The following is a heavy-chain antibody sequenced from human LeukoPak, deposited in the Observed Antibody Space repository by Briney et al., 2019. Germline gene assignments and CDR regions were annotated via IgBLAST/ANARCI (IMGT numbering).Heavy chain of an antibody. CDR3: ARDPYSGAYGNTYYYYMDV. J-gene: IGHJ6*03. Sequence: GGSLRLSCAASGFTFSGYTINWVRQAPGKGLEWVSSISSSSSYIYYADSVKGRFTISRHNAKNSLYLQMNSLTAEDTAVYYCARDPYSGAYGNTYYYYMDVWGKGTTVTISS. V-gene: IGHV3-21*01. D-gene: IGHD1-26*01. CDR1: GFTFSGYT. CDR2: ISSSSSYI.